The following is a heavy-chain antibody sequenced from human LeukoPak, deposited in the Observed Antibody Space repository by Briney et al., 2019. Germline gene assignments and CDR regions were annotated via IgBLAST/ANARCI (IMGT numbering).Heavy chain of an antibody. J-gene: IGHJ4*02. D-gene: IGHD4-23*01. CDR2: MNPNSGNT. Sequence: GASVKVSCKASGYTFTSYDINWVRQATGQGLEWMGWMNPNSGNTGYAQKFQGRVTMARNTSISTAYMELSSLRSEDTAVYYCTRETPSRYFDYWGQGTLVTVSS. CDR3: TRETPSRYFDY. V-gene: IGHV1-8*02. CDR1: GYTFTSYD.